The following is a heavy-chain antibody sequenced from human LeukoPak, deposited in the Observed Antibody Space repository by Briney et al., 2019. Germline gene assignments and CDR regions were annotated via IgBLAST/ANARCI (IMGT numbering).Heavy chain of an antibody. V-gene: IGHV1-18*01. CDR3: ARVWSSSSLLGV. CDR2: ISAYNGNT. Sequence: ASVKVSCEASGYTFTSYGISWVRQAPGQGLEWMGWISAYNGNTNYAQKLQGRVTMTTGTSTSTAYMELRSLRSDDTAVYYCARVWSSSSLLGVWGQGTLVTVSS. D-gene: IGHD6-6*01. J-gene: IGHJ4*02. CDR1: GYTFTSYG.